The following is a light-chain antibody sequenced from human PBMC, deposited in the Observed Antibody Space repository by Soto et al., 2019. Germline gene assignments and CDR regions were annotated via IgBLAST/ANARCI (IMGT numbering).Light chain of an antibody. J-gene: IGKJ1*01. CDR2: KAS. V-gene: IGKV1-5*03. Sequence: IQMTQSPSTLSASVGDRVAITCRASQSIGIWLAWYQKKPGKAPRFLIYKASTLQTGVPSRFSGSGSGTDFTLTISSLQPDDFAPYYCQQYNDYSWTFGQGTKVEIK. CDR3: QQYNDYSWT. CDR1: QSIGIW.